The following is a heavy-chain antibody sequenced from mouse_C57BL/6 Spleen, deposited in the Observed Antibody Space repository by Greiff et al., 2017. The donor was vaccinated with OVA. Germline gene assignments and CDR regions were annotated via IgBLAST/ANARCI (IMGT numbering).Heavy chain of an antibody. CDR1: GYTFTSYW. V-gene: IGHV1-53*01. CDR2: INPSNGGT. D-gene: IGHD2-5*01. CDR3: AEERDNYSNTGYIDD. Sequence: VQLQQPGTELVKPGASVKLSCKASGYTFTSYWMHWVKQRPGQGLEWIGNINPSNGGTNYNEKFKSKATLTVDKSSSTAYMQLSSLTSENTTDYYYAEERDNYSNTGYIDDWGQGTRVTVSA. J-gene: IGHJ2*03.